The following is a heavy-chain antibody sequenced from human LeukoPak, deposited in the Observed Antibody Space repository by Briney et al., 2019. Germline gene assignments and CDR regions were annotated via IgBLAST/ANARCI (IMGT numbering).Heavy chain of an antibody. V-gene: IGHV3-53*01. CDR1: GLTVGINC. D-gene: IGHD6-19*01. CDR2: MYADGST. J-gene: IGHJ6*02. CDR3: ARDRYRSGCMDV. Sequence: GGSLRLSCAASGLTVGINCMSWVRQAPGKGLEWVSFMYADGSTDYADSVKGRFTISRDNSKNTLYLQMNTLRAEDTAIYYCARDRYRSGCMDVWGQGTTVTVS.